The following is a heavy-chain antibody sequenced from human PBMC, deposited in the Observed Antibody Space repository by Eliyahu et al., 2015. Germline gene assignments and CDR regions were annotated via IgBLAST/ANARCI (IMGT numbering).Heavy chain of an antibody. D-gene: IGHD6-19*01. J-gene: IGHJ4*02. CDR2: ISGSGGST. CDR3: AKDEDSSGWYSRFDY. CDR1: GFXFXSYA. Sequence: EVQLLESGGGLVQPGGSLXLSCAASGFXFXSYAMSWVRQAPGKGLEWVSAISGSGGSTYYADSVKGRFTISRDNSKNTLYLQMNSLRAEDTAVYYCAKDEDSSGWYSRFDYWGQGTLVTVSS. V-gene: IGHV3-23*01.